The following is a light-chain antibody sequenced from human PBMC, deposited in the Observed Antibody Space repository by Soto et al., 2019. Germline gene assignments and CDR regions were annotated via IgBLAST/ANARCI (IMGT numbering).Light chain of an antibody. V-gene: IGLV2-8*01. CDR2: EVT. CDR3: SSYAGSNNFV. J-gene: IGLJ1*01. CDR1: SSDVGYYDY. Sequence: QSVLTQPPSASGFPGQSVTISCTGTSSDVGYYDYVSWYQQHPGKAPKLVIYEVTKRPSGVPDRVSASKSGNTASLTVSGLRDEDAADYYCSSYAGSNNFVFGSGTKLTVL.